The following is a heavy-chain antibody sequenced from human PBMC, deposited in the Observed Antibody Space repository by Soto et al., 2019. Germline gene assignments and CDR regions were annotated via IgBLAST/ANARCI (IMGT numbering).Heavy chain of an antibody. Sequence: ASVKVSCKVSGYTLTELSMHWVRQAPGKGLEWMGGFDPEDGETIYAQKFQGRVTMTEDTSTDTAYMELSRLRSDDTAVYYCARDLGNYVGAYYGMDVWGQGTTVTVSS. CDR3: ARDLGNYVGAYYGMDV. D-gene: IGHD4-4*01. J-gene: IGHJ6*02. V-gene: IGHV1-24*01. CDR1: GYTLTELS. CDR2: FDPEDGET.